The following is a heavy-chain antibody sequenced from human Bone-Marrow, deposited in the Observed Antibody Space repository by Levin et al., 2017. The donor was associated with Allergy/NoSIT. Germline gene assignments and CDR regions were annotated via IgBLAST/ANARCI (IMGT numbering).Heavy chain of an antibody. CDR2: INPNSGGT. J-gene: IGHJ4*02. CDR1: GYTFTGYY. Sequence: ASVKVSCKASGYTFTGYYMHWVRQAPGQGLEWMGWINPNSGGTNYAQKFQGRVTMTRDTSISTAYMELSRLRSDDTAVYYCARGAAKAGLVGNYWGQGTLVTVSS. D-gene: IGHD6-25*01. CDR3: ARGAAKAGLVGNY. V-gene: IGHV1-2*02.